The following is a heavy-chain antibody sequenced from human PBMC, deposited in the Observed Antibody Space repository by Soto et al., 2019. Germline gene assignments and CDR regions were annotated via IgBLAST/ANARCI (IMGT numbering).Heavy chain of an antibody. CDR2: IYYLGST. CDR1: GGSMSEYF. V-gene: IGHV4-59*01. J-gene: IGHJ4*02. D-gene: IGHD3-10*01. CDR3: ARDGYDGSGSPYPAY. Sequence: SETLSLTCSVSGGSMSEYFWSWIRQSPGKGLEWVGYIYYLGSTDYNPSLKSRVTISVDTSKGQFSLRLTSVTAADTAVYYCARDGYDGSGSPYPAYWGPGTQVTVSS.